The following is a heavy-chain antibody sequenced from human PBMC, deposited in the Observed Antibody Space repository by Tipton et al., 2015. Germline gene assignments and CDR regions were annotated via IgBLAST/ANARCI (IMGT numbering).Heavy chain of an antibody. J-gene: IGHJ4*02. Sequence: SLRLSCAASGFTFSIHTMNWVRQAPGKGLEWVSSISSTSSHIYYADSVKGRFTVSRDDAKNTLYLQMNSLRVEDTAAYYCTRDFDSGDGYWGQGTLVTVSS. CDR1: GFTFSIHT. V-gene: IGHV3-21*01. CDR2: ISSTSSHI. CDR3: TRDFDSGDGY. D-gene: IGHD4-17*01.